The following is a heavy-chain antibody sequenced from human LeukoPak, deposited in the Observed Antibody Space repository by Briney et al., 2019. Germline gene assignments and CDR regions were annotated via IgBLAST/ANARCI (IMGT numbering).Heavy chain of an antibody. J-gene: IGHJ3*02. CDR2: INPNSGGT. Sequence: ASVKVSCKASGYTFTGYFVHWVRQAPGQGLEWMAWINPNSGGTNYAQKFQGRVTMTRHTSISTAYMELSSLRSDDTAVYYCARGGDTYGSSAFDIWGQGTMVTVSS. D-gene: IGHD5-18*01. V-gene: IGHV1-2*02. CDR1: GYTFTGYF. CDR3: ARGGDTYGSSAFDI.